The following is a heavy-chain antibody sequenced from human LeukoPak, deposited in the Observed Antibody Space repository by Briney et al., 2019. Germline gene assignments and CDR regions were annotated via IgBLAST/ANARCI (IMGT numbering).Heavy chain of an antibody. CDR3: TRQGDWNFEF. D-gene: IGHD3/OR15-3a*01. Sequence: GESLRLSCTASGFSSRTHWMSWVRRAPGKGLEWVANIRPDGGERYYGDSLKGRFTISRDNDKNSLYLQMNFLRADDTAIYYCTRQGDWNFEFWGQGTLVTVSS. J-gene: IGHJ4*02. CDR2: IRPDGGER. CDR1: GFSSRTHW. V-gene: IGHV3-7*03.